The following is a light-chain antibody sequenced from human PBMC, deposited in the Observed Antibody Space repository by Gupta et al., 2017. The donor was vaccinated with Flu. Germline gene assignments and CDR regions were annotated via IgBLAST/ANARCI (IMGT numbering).Light chain of an antibody. V-gene: IGLV1-47*01. CDR3: ATWADSFSAVV. J-gene: IGLJ2*01. Sequence: GINYVYWYQQLPGAAPKLIIYKSNQRPSGFPDRFSGSKSATSASLSISGLRSEDEAEYYCATWADSFSAVVFRGGTKLTVL. CDR1: GINY. CDR2: KSN.